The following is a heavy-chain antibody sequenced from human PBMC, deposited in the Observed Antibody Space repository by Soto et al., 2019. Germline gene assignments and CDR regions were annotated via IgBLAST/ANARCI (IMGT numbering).Heavy chain of an antibody. CDR1: GYTFTSYG. CDR2: IIPIFGTA. V-gene: IGHV1-69*06. D-gene: IGHD1-1*01. Sequence: ASVKVSCKASGYTFTSYGISWVRQAPGQGLEWMGGIIPIFGTANYAQKFQGRVTITADKSTSTAYMELSSLRSEDTAVYYCAARPRYYYGMDVWGQGTTVTVSS. CDR3: AARPRYYYGMDV. J-gene: IGHJ6*02.